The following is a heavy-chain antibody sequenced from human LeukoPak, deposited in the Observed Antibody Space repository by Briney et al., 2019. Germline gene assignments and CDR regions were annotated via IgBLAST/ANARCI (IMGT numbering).Heavy chain of an antibody. CDR3: ARGAQPDRYFDWVGYFDY. D-gene: IGHD3-9*01. V-gene: IGHV4-39*07. J-gene: IGHJ4*02. CDR1: GDSISSSSYY. Sequence: ASETLSLACTVSGDSISSSSYYWVRLRQPPGGGLVGNRSYFYRGTTYHYPNLQSRVTISLDTSKNQSSLKLSSMTAADTAVYYCARGAQPDRYFDWVGYFDYWGQGTLVTVSS. CDR2: YFYRGTT.